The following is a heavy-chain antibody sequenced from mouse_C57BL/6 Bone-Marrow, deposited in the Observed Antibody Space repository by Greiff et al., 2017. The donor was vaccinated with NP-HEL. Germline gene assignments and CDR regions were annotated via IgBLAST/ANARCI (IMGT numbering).Heavy chain of an antibody. CDR1: GFTFSSYG. CDR3: ARHSYYSNYVGVYAMDY. Sequence: EVMLVESGGDLVKPGGSLKLSCAASGFTFSSYGMSWVRQTPDKRLGWVATISSGGSYTYYPDSVKGRFTISRDNAKNTLYLQMSSLKSEDTAMYYCARHSYYSNYVGVYAMDYWGQGTSVTVSS. J-gene: IGHJ4*01. V-gene: IGHV5-6*01. CDR2: ISSGGSYT. D-gene: IGHD2-5*01.